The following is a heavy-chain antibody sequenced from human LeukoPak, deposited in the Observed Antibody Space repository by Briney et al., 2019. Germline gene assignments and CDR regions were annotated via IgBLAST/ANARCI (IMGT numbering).Heavy chain of an antibody. CDR3: AKGLGYCSRTSCSHFDY. Sequence: GRSLRLSCAASGFTFDDYAMHWVRQAPGKGLEWVSGISWNSGSIGYADSVKGRFTISRDNAKNSLYLQMNSLRAEDTALYYCAKGLGYCSRTSCSHFDYWGQGTLVTVSS. CDR2: ISWNSGSI. CDR1: GFTFDDYA. V-gene: IGHV3-9*01. J-gene: IGHJ4*02. D-gene: IGHD2-2*01.